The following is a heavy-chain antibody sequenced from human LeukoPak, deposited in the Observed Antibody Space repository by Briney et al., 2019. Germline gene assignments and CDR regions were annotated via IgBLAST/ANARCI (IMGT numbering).Heavy chain of an antibody. CDR3: AKCIGPTID. D-gene: IGHD1-26*01. Sequence: PGGSLRLSCAASGFTFSSYVMSWVRQAPGKGLEWVSVISGSGGSTYYADSVKGRFTISRGNSKNTLYLQMNSLRAEDTAVYYCAKCIGPTIDWGQGTLVTVSS. CDR1: GFTFSSYV. J-gene: IGHJ4*02. CDR2: ISGSGGST. V-gene: IGHV3-23*01.